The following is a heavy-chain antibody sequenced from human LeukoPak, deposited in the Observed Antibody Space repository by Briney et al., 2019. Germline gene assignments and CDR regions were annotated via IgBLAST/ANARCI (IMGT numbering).Heavy chain of an antibody. J-gene: IGHJ4*02. D-gene: IGHD6-13*01. CDR1: GGSIGSYY. CDR3: ARHQAAAGTGVVGATNYFDY. V-gene: IGHV4-4*07. Sequence: SETLSLTCTVSGGSIGSYYWSWIRQPAGKGLEWIGRIYTSGSTNYNPSLKSRVTISVDKSKNQFSLKLSSVTAADTAVYYCARHQAAAGTGVVGATNYFDYWGQGTLVTVSS. CDR2: IYTSGST.